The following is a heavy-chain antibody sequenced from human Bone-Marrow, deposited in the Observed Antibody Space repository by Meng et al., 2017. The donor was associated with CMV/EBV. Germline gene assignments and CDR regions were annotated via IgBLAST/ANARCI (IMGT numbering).Heavy chain of an antibody. CDR2: IYYSGST. Sequence: GPRLVNPSHTLALTCTVSVGSIRSGDYYWSWIRQPPGKGLEWIGYIYYSGSTYYNPSLKSRVTISVDTSKNQFSLKLSSVTAADTAVYYCARDRSSDYAYYYMDVWGKGTTVTVSS. CDR3: ARDRSSDYAYYYMDV. CDR1: VGSIRSGDYY. V-gene: IGHV4-30-4*08. D-gene: IGHD2-15*01. J-gene: IGHJ6*03.